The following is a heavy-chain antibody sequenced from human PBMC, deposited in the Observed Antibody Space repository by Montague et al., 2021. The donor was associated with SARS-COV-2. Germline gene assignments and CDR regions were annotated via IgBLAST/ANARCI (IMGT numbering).Heavy chain of an antibody. CDR2: IYYSGST. CDR3: ARGMGGSYLYYFDY. CDR1: GGSISSYY. J-gene: IGHJ4*02. Sequence: SETLSLTCTVSGGSISSYYCCWIRQPPGKGLEWIGYIYYSGSTNXNPSLKSRVTILVDMSKNQFSLKLSSVTAADTAVYYCARGMGGSYLYYFDYWGQGTLVTVSS. V-gene: IGHV4-59*01. D-gene: IGHD1-26*01.